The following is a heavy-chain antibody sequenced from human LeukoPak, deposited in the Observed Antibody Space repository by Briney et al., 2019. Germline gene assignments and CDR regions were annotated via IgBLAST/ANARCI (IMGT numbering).Heavy chain of an antibody. J-gene: IGHJ3*02. CDR2: IRYDGSNK. Sequence: GRSLRLSCAASGFTFSSYGMHWVRQAPGKGLEWVAVIRYDGSNKYYADSVKGRFTISRDNSKNTLYLQMNSLRAEDTAVYYCARGLPTMVRGVIRRAPPGPGEANDAFDIWGQGTMVTVSS. CDR3: ARGLPTMVRGVIRRAPPGPGEANDAFDI. CDR1: GFTFSSYG. D-gene: IGHD3-10*01. V-gene: IGHV3-33*01.